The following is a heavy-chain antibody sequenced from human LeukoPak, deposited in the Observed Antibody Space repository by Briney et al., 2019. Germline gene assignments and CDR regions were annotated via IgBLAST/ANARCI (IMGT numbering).Heavy chain of an antibody. CDR2: IYSGGST. V-gene: IGHV3-53*01. CDR3: ARRGGSNGWGAFDV. CDR1: GFTVSSNY. J-gene: IGHJ3*01. Sequence: GGSLRLSCAASGFTVSSNYMSWVRQAPGKGLEWVSVIYSGGSTYYADSVKGRFTISRDNSKNTVNLQMNSLRPEDTAVYYCARRGGSNGWGAFDVWGQGTTITVSS. D-gene: IGHD2-8*01.